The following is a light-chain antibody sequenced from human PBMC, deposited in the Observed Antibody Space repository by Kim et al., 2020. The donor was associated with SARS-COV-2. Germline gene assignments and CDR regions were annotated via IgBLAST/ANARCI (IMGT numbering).Light chain of an antibody. CDR2: NNN. CDR3: QSYDRSLSGV. J-gene: IGLJ3*02. V-gene: IGLV1-40*01. Sequence: GQRVTISCTGSNSNIGAGYDVHWYQQIPGAAPKLLIYNNNNRPSGVPDRFSGSKSDTSASLAITGLQAEDEADYFCQSYDRSLSGVFGGGTQLTVL. CDR1: NSNIGAGYD.